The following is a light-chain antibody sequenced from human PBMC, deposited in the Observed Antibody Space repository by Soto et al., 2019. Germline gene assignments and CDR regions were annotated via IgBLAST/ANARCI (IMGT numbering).Light chain of an antibody. V-gene: IGKV4-1*01. CDR2: WAS. J-gene: IGKJ2*01. CDR1: QSVLYNSNTKNY. Sequence: DIVMTQSPDSLAVSLGERATINCKSSQSVLYNSNTKNYLAWYQQKPGQPPKLLIYWASTRESGVPDRFSGNGSGTDFTLTSSSLQAEDVAVYYCQQYYATPHTFGQGTKLEIK. CDR3: QQYYATPHT.